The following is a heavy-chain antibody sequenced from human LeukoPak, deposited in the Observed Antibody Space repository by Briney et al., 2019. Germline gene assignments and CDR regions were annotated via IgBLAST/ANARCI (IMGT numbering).Heavy chain of an antibody. CDR2: IKYDGSEK. CDR3: ARDIEAAGLFLDY. J-gene: IGHJ4*02. CDR1: GFTFSSYW. Sequence: PGGSLRLSCAASGFTFSSYWMTWVRQAPGKGLEWVANIKYDGSEKDYMGSVKGRFTISRDNAKNSLYLQMNSLRAEDTAVYYCARDIEAAGLFLDYWGQGTLVTVSS. D-gene: IGHD6-13*01. V-gene: IGHV3-7*01.